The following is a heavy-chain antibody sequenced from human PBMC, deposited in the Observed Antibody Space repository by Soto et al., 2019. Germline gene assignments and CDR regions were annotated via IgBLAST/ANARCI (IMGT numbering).Heavy chain of an antibody. Sequence: QVQLVESGGGVVQPGRSLRLSCAASGFTFSNYGMHWVRQAPGKGLEWVAVIWYDGSEKYYAASVKGRFTVSRDNSKNTLYLQMNSLTAEDTAVYYCTGGIRSTSSDPLAFDIWGQWTMVTVSS. CDR2: IWYDGSEK. D-gene: IGHD2-2*01. CDR1: GFTFSNYG. CDR3: TGGIRSTSSDPLAFDI. V-gene: IGHV3-33*01. J-gene: IGHJ3*02.